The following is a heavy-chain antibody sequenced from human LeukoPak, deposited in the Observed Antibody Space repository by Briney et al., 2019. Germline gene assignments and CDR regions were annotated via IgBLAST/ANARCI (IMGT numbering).Heavy chain of an antibody. CDR3: ARRLYYYESSGYFLGWFDP. D-gene: IGHD3-22*01. Sequence: GESLKISCKGSGYNFTDYWIGWVRQMPGKGLEWMGIIYPGDSDTRYSPSFQGQVTISVDKSLNTAYLQWTSLKASDSAMYYCARRLYYYESSGYFLGWFDPWGPGTLVTVSS. CDR1: GYNFTDYW. J-gene: IGHJ5*02. CDR2: IYPGDSDT. V-gene: IGHV5-51*01.